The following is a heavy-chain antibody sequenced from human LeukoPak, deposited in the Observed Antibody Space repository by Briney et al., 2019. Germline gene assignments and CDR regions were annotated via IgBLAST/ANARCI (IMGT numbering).Heavy chain of an antibody. J-gene: IGHJ4*02. CDR3: ARTLDGSHFDF. D-gene: IGHD5-24*01. CDR2: IDWGDDK. V-gene: IGHV2-70*04. CDR1: GFSLSTSGMR. Sequence: ESGPALVKPTQTLTLTCTFSGFSLSTSGMRVSWIRQPPGKALEWLARIDWGDDKFYSTSLKTRLTISKDTSKNQVVLTLTNMDPVDTATYYCARTLDGSHFDFWGQGTLVTVSS.